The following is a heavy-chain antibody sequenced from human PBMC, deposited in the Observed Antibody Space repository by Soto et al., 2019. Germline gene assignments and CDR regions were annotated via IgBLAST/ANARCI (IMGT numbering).Heavy chain of an antibody. J-gene: IGHJ4*02. CDR1: GFTFSSYW. D-gene: IGHD6-13*01. Sequence: EVQLVESGGGLVQPGGSLRLSFAASGFTFSSYWMHWVRQAPGKGLVWVSCINSDGSSTTYADSVKGRFTISRDNAKNTLYLQMNSLRAEDTAVYYCARSRIAVLGTPPNYWGQGTLVTVSS. V-gene: IGHV3-74*01. CDR3: ARSRIAVLGTPPNY. CDR2: INSDGSST.